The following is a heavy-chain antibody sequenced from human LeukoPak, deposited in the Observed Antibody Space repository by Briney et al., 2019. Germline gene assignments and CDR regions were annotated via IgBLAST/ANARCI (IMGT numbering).Heavy chain of an antibody. Sequence: GASVKVSCKVSGYTLTELSMHWVRQAPGKGLEWMGGFDPEDGETIYAQKFQGRVTMTKDTSTDTAYMELSSLRSEDTAVYYCARGSLRYFDSSSYYFDYWGQGTLVTVSS. CDR1: GYTLTELS. CDR2: FDPEDGET. V-gene: IGHV1-24*01. CDR3: ARGSLRYFDSSSYYFDY. J-gene: IGHJ4*02. D-gene: IGHD3-9*01.